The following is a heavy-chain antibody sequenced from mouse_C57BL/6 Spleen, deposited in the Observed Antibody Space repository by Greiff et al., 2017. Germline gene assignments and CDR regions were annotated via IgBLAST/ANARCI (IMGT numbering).Heavy chain of an antibody. V-gene: IGHV1-4*01. CDR3: ARVYYDYDDYAMDY. CDR2: INPSSGYT. J-gene: IGHJ4*01. D-gene: IGHD2-4*01. CDR1: GYTFTSYT. Sequence: QVQLQQSGAELARPGASVKMSCKASGYTFTSYTMHWVKQRPGQGLEWIGYINPSSGYTKYNQKFKDKATLTADKSSSTAYMQLSSLTSEDSAVYYCARVYYDYDDYAMDYWGQGTSVTVSS.